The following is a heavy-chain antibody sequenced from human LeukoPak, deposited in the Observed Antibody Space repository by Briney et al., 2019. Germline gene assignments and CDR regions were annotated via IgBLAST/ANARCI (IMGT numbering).Heavy chain of an antibody. CDR3: ARVVQQYYDFWSGYYPNQYYFDY. D-gene: IGHD3-3*01. CDR2: IYYSGST. J-gene: IGHJ4*02. Sequence: TLSLTCTVSGGPISSGGYYWSWIRQHPGKGREGVGYIYYSGSTYYNPSLKSRVTISVDTSKNQFSLKLSSVTAADTAVYYCARVVQQYYDFWSGYYPNQYYFDYWGQGTLVTVSS. V-gene: IGHV4-31*03. CDR1: GGPISSGGYY.